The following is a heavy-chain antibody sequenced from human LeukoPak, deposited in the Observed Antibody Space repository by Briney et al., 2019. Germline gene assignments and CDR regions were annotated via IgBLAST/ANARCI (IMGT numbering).Heavy chain of an antibody. CDR1: GGSISSYY. D-gene: IGHD6-19*01. J-gene: IGHJ6*02. Sequence: PSETLSLTCTVSGGSISSYYRSWIRQPPGKGLEWIGYIYYSGSTNYNPSLKSRVTISVDTSKNQFSLKLSSVTAADTAVYYCARDPGSLFSSGWYVDYYGMDVWGQGTTVTVSS. V-gene: IGHV4-59*01. CDR3: ARDPGSLFSSGWYVDYYGMDV. CDR2: IYYSGST.